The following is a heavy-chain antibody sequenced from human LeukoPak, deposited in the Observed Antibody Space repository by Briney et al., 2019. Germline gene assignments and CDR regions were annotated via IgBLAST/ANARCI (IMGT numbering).Heavy chain of an antibody. CDR2: IYDSGST. Sequence: SETLSLTCTFSGGSISSYHWSWIRQPPGKGLEWIAYIYDSGSTYYNPSLKSRVTISLDTSKSQLSLKLSSVTAADTAVYFCARKGNRGYKYVYDWFDPGGQETLVTVSS. CDR3: ARKGNRGYKYVYDWFDP. J-gene: IGHJ5*02. D-gene: IGHD5-18*01. V-gene: IGHV4-59*08. CDR1: GGSISSYH.